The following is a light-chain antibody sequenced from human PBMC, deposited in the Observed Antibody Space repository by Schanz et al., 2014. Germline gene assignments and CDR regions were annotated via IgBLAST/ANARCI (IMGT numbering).Light chain of an antibody. CDR1: SSDIGIYNY. Sequence: QSALTQPASVSGSPGQSITISCTGTSSDIGIYNYVSWYQQLPGKAPKLMIYDASNRPSGVSDRFSGSKSGYTASLTISGLQAEDEADYYCSSYAGSNTLVFGGGTKLTVL. CDR3: SSYAGSNTLV. J-gene: IGLJ2*01. V-gene: IGLV2-14*01. CDR2: DAS.